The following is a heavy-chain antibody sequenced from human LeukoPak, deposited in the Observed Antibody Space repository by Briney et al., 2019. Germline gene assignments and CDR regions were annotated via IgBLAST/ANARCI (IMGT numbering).Heavy chain of an antibody. J-gene: IGHJ4*02. CDR1: GFTFSSYE. Sequence: PGGSLRLSCAASGFTFSSYEMNWVRQAPGKGLEWVSYIGSSGSTIYYADSVRGRFTISRDNAKNSLYLQMNSLRAEDTAVYYCARASAMVRGIFDYWGQGTLVTVSS. D-gene: IGHD3-10*01. CDR3: ARASAMVRGIFDY. V-gene: IGHV3-48*03. CDR2: IGSSGSTI.